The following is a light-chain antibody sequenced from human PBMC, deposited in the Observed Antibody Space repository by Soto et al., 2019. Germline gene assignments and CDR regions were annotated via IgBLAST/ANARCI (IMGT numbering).Light chain of an antibody. CDR2: DVS. CDR3: SSYTSSSNVV. V-gene: IGLV2-14*01. J-gene: IGLJ2*01. Sequence: QCVLTQPASLSGSPGQSSTISYTGTSSDVGGYNYVSWYQQHPGKAPKLMIYDVSNRPSGVSNRFSGSKSGNTASLTISGLQAEDEADYYCSSYTSSSNVVFGGGTKVTVL. CDR1: SSDVGGYNY.